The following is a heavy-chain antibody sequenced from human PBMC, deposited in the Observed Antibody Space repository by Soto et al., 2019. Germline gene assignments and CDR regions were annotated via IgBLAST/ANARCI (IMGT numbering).Heavy chain of an antibody. CDR3: ARARSYGDNSEAFDI. CDR2: IWYDGSNK. D-gene: IGHD4-17*01. Sequence: PGGSLRLSCAASGFTFSSYGMHWVRQAPGKGLEWVAVIWYDGSNKYYADSVKGRFTISRDNSKNTLYLQMNSLRAEDTAVYYCARARSYGDNSEAFDICVQGTMVNVS. CDR1: GFTFSSYG. J-gene: IGHJ3*02. V-gene: IGHV3-33*01.